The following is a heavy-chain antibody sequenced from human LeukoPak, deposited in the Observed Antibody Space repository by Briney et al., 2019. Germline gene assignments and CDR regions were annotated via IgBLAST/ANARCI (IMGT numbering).Heavy chain of an antibody. CDR2: IRYDGSNK. V-gene: IGHV3-30*02. J-gene: IGHJ6*03. CDR3: AKDGEVGATVYYYYYYMDV. D-gene: IGHD1-26*01. Sequence: PGGSLRLSCAASGFTLSSYGMHLVRQAPGKGLEWVAFIRYDGSNKYYADSVKGRFTISRDNSKNTLYLQMNSLRAEDTAVYYCAKDGEVGATVYYYYYYMDVWGKGTTVTVSS. CDR1: GFTLSSYG.